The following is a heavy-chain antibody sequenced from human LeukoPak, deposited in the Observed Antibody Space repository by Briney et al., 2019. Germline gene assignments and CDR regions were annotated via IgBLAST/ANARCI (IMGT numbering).Heavy chain of an antibody. Sequence: GWSLRLSCGASGCSFSSYGMPRGRQAPAAGVAGVASISSSSCYMYYADSVKGRLTISRDNGKNSLYLQMNSLTAEDTGVYFCARGGPCSGATCYSPLYYYFYYMDVWGKGTTVTVSS. J-gene: IGHJ6*03. D-gene: IGHD2-15*01. CDR1: GCSFSSYG. CDR2: ISSSSCYM. V-gene: IGHV3-21*06. CDR3: ARGGPCSGATCYSPLYYYFYYMDV.